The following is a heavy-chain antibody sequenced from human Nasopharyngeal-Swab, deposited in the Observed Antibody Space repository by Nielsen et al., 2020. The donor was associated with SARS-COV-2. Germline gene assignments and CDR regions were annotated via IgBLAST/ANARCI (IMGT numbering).Heavy chain of an antibody. Sequence: SVKVSCKASGGTFSSYAISWGRQAPGQGLEWMGGIIPILGIANYAQKFQGRVTITADKSTSTAYMELSSLRSEDTAVYYCASNGLRYFDWLRGKDYYYYYGMDVWGQGTTVTVSS. D-gene: IGHD3-9*01. J-gene: IGHJ6*02. CDR2: IIPILGIA. V-gene: IGHV1-69*10. CDR3: ASNGLRYFDWLRGKDYYYYYGMDV. CDR1: GGTFSSYA.